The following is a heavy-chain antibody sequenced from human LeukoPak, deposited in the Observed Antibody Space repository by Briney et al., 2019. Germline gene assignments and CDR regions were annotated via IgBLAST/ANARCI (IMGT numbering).Heavy chain of an antibody. CDR2: IIPIFGTA. CDR1: GGTFSSYA. Sequence: SVTVSCKASGGTFSSYAISWVRQAPGQGLECLGRIIPIFGTANYAQKFQDRVTITADESTSTAYMELSSLRSEDTAVYYCARDGDIVVVPAAMRYTAMVDYYYGMDVWGKGTTVTVSS. J-gene: IGHJ6*04. CDR3: ARDGDIVVVPAAMRYTAMVDYYYGMDV. D-gene: IGHD2-2*01. V-gene: IGHV1-69*13.